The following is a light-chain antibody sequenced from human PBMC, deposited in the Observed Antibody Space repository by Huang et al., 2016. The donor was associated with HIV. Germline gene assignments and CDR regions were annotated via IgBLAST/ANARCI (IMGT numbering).Light chain of an antibody. CDR3: QQYNNWPPWT. CDR1: QTVSSN. CDR2: GAS. J-gene: IGKJ1*01. Sequence: EIAMTQSPATLSVSPGERATLSCRASQTVSSNLAWYQQKPGQAPSLLISGASTRATGIPTRCSGSGSGTEFTLTISSLQSEDFAVYYCQQYNNWPPWTFGQGTKVEIK. V-gene: IGKV3-15*01.